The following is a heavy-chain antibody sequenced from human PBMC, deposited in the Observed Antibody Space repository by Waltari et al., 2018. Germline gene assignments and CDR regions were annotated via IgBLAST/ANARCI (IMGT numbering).Heavy chain of an antibody. Sequence: QVQLQQSGPGLVQPSQTLSLTCAISGDSVSSNSAARNWIRQSPSRGLEWLGRTNCRSKMYNDYAESVKSLITINPDTSKNRFALQVNSVTPEDTAVYYWARAYGSGWYVDYWGQGTLVTVSS. D-gene: IGHD6-19*01. CDR3: ARAYGSGWYVDY. CDR1: GDSVSSNSAA. J-gene: IGHJ4*02. V-gene: IGHV6-1*01. CDR2: TNCRSKMYN.